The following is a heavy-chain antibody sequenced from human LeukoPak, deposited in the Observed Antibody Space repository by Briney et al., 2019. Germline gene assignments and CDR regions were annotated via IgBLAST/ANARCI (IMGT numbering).Heavy chain of an antibody. CDR1: GGSISSSSYY. J-gene: IGHJ5*02. V-gene: IGHV4-39*02. CDR3: AIRYDYGDYFNWFDP. Sequence: PSETLSLTCSVSGGSISSSSYYWGWIRQPPGKGLEWIGSIHYNGNTYYNPSLTSRVAISVDTSKNHLSLKLSSVTAADTAVYYCAIRYDYGDYFNWFDPWGQGTLVTVSS. CDR2: IHYNGNT. D-gene: IGHD4-17*01.